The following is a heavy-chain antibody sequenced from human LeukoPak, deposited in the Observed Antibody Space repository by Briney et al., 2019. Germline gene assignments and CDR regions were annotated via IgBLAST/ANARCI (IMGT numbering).Heavy chain of an antibody. D-gene: IGHD4-11*01. J-gene: IGHJ5*02. CDR1: GYSFNNFW. V-gene: IGHV5-10-1*01. CDR3: ARDYSNYVNWFDP. CDR2: IDPSDSYT. Sequence: GESLKISCRGSGYSFNNFWIGWVRQMPGKGLEWMGRIDPSDSYTNYSPSFQGHVTISADKSISTAYLQWSSLKASDTAMYYCARDYSNYVNWFDPWGQGTLVTVSS.